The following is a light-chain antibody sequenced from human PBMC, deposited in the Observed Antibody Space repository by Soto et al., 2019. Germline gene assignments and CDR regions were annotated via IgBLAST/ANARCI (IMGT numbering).Light chain of an antibody. V-gene: IGKV1-8*01. Sequence: AIRMTQSPSSFSASTGDRVTITCRASQGIRSYLAWYQQKPGKAPKLLIYAASTLHSGVQSRFSGSGSGTDFTLTISCLQSEDLATYYCQQYYSYPPLTFGGGTKVEIK. J-gene: IGKJ4*01. CDR3: QQYYSYPPLT. CDR2: AAS. CDR1: QGIRSY.